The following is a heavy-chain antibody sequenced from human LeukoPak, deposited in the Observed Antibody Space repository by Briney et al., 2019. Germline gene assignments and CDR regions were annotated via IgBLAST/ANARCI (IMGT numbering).Heavy chain of an antibody. D-gene: IGHD3-22*01. Sequence: SETLSLTCTVSDGSISSGGYYWSWIRQHPGKGLEWIGYIYYSGSTYYNPSLESRVTISVDTSKNQVSLKVSSVTAADTAVYYCARAKDHYDSSGYAFDIWGQGTMVTVSS. J-gene: IGHJ3*02. CDR3: ARAKDHYDSSGYAFDI. V-gene: IGHV4-31*03. CDR1: DGSISSGGYY. CDR2: IYYSGST.